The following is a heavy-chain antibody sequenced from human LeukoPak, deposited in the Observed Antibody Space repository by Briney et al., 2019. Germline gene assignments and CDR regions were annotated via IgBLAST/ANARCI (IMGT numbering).Heavy chain of an antibody. D-gene: IGHD2-2*01. CDR3: AKDRAYCSSTSCYPLGY. J-gene: IGHJ4*02. Sequence: PGGSLRLSCAASGFTFSSYAMSWVRQAPGKGLEWVSAISGSGGSTYYADSVKGRFTISRDNSKNTLYLQMNSLRAEDTAVYYCAKDRAYCSSTSCYPLGYWGQGTLVTVSS. CDR2: ISGSGGST. V-gene: IGHV3-23*01. CDR1: GFTFSSYA.